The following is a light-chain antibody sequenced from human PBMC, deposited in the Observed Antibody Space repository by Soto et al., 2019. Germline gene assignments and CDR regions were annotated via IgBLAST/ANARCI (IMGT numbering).Light chain of an antibody. J-gene: IGKJ4*01. Sequence: IQLTQSPSSLSASVGDRVTINCRASQGISSYLAWYQQKPGKAPKFLIYAASTLQSGVPSRFTGSGSGTDFTLSLTRLQPQDFAPQYCLQVNSYPHAFGGGTKREI. V-gene: IGKV1-9*01. CDR3: LQVNSYPHA. CDR2: AAS. CDR1: QGISSY.